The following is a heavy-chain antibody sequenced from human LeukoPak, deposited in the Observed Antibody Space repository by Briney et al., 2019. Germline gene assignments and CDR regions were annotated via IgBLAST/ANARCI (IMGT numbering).Heavy chain of an antibody. CDR3: AREYGDYVTSQLNYFDY. Sequence: GASVKVSCKASGYTFTSYDINWVRQATGQGLEWMGWMNPNSGNTGYAQKFQGRVTITRNTSISTAYMELSSLRSEDTAVYYCAREYGDYVTSQLNYFDYWGQGTLVTVSS. CDR2: MNPNSGNT. V-gene: IGHV1-8*03. CDR1: GYTFTSYD. D-gene: IGHD4-17*01. J-gene: IGHJ4*02.